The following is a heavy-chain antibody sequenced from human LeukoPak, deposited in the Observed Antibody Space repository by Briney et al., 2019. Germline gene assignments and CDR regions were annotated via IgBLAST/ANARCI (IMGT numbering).Heavy chain of an antibody. D-gene: IGHD1-26*01. CDR1: GYTCTGYY. Sequence: ASVKLSCKASGYTCTGYYMHWVRQSPGQALEWMGWINPNSDDTNYAEKFQGRVTMTRDTSTGTVYMELSSLRSEATAVYYCARARIVGATTGAFDIWGQGRMVSVSS. V-gene: IGHV1-2*02. CDR3: ARARIVGATTGAFDI. CDR2: INPNSDDT. J-gene: IGHJ3*02.